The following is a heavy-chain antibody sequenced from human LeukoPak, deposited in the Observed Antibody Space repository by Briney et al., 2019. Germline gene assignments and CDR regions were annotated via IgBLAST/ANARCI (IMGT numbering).Heavy chain of an antibody. CDR1: GYTFTGYY. Sequence: VSVKVSCKASGYTFTGYYMSWVRQAPGQGLEWMGWINPNSGDTNYAQKFQGRVTMTRDSSIRTAYMELSRLRSDDTAVYYCARDSGLGYSGYDLAWWGQGTLVTVSS. V-gene: IGHV1-2*02. CDR3: ARDSGLGYSGYDLAW. J-gene: IGHJ4*02. CDR2: INPNSGDT. D-gene: IGHD5-12*01.